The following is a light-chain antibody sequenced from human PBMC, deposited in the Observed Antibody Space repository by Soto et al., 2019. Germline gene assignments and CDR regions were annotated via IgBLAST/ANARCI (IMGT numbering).Light chain of an antibody. Sequence: QSARTQPASASGSPGQSVTISRTGTSSDVGGYDYVSWYQQHPGKAPKLMIYEVTKRPSGVPDRFSGSKSGNTASLTVSGLQAEDEVDYYCSSYAGSNNFVVFGSGTKVTVL. V-gene: IGLV2-8*01. CDR2: EVT. J-gene: IGLJ1*01. CDR3: SSYAGSNNFVV. CDR1: SSDVGGYDY.